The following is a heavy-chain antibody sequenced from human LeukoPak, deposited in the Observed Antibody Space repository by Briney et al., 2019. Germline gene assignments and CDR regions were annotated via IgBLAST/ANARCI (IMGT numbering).Heavy chain of an antibody. CDR2: IKDDGNEQ. J-gene: IGHJ4*02. D-gene: IGHD2-15*01. CDR1: GFTFSRYW. CDR3: AQVSGYCRGGTCSVH. Sequence: PEGSLKLSCATSGFTFSRYWMSWVRQAPGKGLEWVANIKDDGNEQNYADSVQGRFTISRDNVKNSLHLQMNNLRVEDTAVYYCAQVSGYCRGGTCSVHWGQGVLVTVSS. V-gene: IGHV3-7*01.